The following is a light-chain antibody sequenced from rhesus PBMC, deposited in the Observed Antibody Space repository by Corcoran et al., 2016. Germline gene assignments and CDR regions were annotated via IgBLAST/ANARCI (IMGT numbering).Light chain of an antibody. CDR1: QSVSSY. J-gene: IGKJ1*01. CDR3: RQSSNWWT. V-gene: IGKV3-24*04. CDR2: GAS. Sequence: EIVMTQSPATLALSPGERATLSCRASQSVSSYLAWYQQKPGRAPRLLIYGASSRAAGSPDRFRGSGSGTEFTLTISSLEPEDVGVYFCRQSSNWWTFGQGTKVEIK.